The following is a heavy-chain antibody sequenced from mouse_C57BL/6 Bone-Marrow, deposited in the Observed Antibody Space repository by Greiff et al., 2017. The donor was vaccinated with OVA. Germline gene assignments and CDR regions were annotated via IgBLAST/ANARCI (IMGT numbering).Heavy chain of an antibody. J-gene: IGHJ4*01. Sequence: LVESGAELVRPGASVTLSCKASGYTFTDYEMHWVKQTPVHGLEWIGAIDPETGGTAYNQKFKGKAILTADKSSSTAYMELRSLTSEDSAVYYCTRRTAQVSYAMDYWGQGTSVTVSS. D-gene: IGHD3-2*02. V-gene: IGHV1-15*01. CDR3: TRRTAQVSYAMDY. CDR1: GYTFTDYE. CDR2: IDPETGGT.